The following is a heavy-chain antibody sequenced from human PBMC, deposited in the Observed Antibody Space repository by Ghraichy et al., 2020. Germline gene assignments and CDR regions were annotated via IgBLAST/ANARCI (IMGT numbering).Heavy chain of an antibody. CDR2: INHSGST. J-gene: IGHJ3*02. D-gene: IGHD3-3*01. Sequence: SETLSLTCAVYGGSFSGYYWSWIRQPPGKGLEWIGEINHSGSTNYNPSLKSRVTISVDTSKNQFSLKLSSVTAADTAVYYCATEHDFWSGGDAFDIWGQGTMVTVSS. CDR3: ATEHDFWSGGDAFDI. CDR1: GGSFSGYY. V-gene: IGHV4-34*01.